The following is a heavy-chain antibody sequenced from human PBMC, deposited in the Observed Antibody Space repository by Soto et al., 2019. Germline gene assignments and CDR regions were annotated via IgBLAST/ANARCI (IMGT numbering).Heavy chain of an antibody. CDR2: IYYSGST. CDR3: ASPLYGDYDY. CDR1: GGSISSGGYY. J-gene: IGHJ4*02. Sequence: SETLSLTCTVSGGSISSGGYYWSWIRQHPGKGLEWIGSIYYSGSTYYNPSLKSRVTISVDTSKNQFSLKLSSVTAADTAVYYCASPLYGDYDYWGQGTLVTVSS. V-gene: IGHV4-39*01. D-gene: IGHD4-17*01.